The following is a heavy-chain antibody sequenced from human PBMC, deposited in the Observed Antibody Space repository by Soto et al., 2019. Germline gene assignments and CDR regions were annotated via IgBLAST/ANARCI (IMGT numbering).Heavy chain of an antibody. V-gene: IGHV3-23*01. J-gene: IGHJ4*01. D-gene: IGHD5-12*01. CDR2: ISGSGGST. Sequence: GGSLRLSCAASGFTFSSYAMSWVRQAPGKGLEWVSAISGSGGSTYYADSVKGRFTISRDNSKNTLYLQMNSLRAEDTAVYYCAKDSPGSGGNIVATINIQFDYWVHGTLVTVSS. CDR3: AKDSPGSGGNIVATINIQFDY. CDR1: GFTFSSYA.